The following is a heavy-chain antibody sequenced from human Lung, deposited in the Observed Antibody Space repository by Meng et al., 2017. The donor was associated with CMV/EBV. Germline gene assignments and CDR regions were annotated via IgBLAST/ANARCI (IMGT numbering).Heavy chain of an antibody. Sequence: GESXKISCASSGFRFDDYGMHWVRQTPGKGLEWVAFVRHDGTNKFYGASVKGRFTISRDNSKSTVYLQMNSLRPEETALYYCAKDLLLFGGPNAYFDQWVQGAXVTVSS. CDR3: AKDLLLFGGPNAYFDQ. D-gene: IGHD3-16*01. CDR1: GFRFDDYG. CDR2: VRHDGTNK. J-gene: IGHJ4*02. V-gene: IGHV3-30*02.